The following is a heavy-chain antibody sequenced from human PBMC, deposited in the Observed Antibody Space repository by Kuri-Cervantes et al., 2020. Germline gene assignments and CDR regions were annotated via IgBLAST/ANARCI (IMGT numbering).Heavy chain of an antibody. CDR1: GYTFTGYY. D-gene: IGHD1/OR15-1a*01. CDR2: IIPIFGTA. J-gene: IGHJ3*02. Sequence: SVKVSCKASGYTFTGYYMHWVRQAPGQGLEWMGGIIPIFGTANYAQKFQGRVTITADKSTSTAYMELSSLRSEDTAVYYCARETWNKGGGAFDIWGQGTMVTDSS. V-gene: IGHV1-69*06. CDR3: ARETWNKGGGAFDI.